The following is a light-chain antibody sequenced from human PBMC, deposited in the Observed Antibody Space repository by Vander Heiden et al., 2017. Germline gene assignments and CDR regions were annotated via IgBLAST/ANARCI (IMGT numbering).Light chain of an antibody. Sequence: SYDLTQAPSVSVSPGPTATITCFGDGLGEKYVRWYQQKPGQSPVLVIYQDSKRPSGIPERFSGSNSGNTANLTISGTQALDEADYICQAGDSGNVIFGGGTKLTVL. J-gene: IGLJ2*01. CDR1: GLGEKY. CDR3: QAGDSGNVI. V-gene: IGLV3-1*01. CDR2: QDS.